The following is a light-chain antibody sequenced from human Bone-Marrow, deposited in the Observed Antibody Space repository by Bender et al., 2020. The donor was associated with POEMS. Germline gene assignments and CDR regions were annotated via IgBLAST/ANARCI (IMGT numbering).Light chain of an antibody. J-gene: IGLJ2*01. V-gene: IGLV4-69*01. CDR2: LSSDGSH. Sequence: QLVLTQSPSASASLGASVKLTCTLSSGHSSYAIAWHQQQPEKGPRYLMKLSSDGSHTKGDGIPDRFSGSSSGAERSLTISSLQSEDEADYYCQTWGTDIHVFGGGTKLTVL. CDR3: QTWGTDIHV. CDR1: SGHSSYA.